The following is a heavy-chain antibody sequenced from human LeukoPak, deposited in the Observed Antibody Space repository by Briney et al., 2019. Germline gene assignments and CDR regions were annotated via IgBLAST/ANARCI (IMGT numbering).Heavy chain of an antibody. CDR3: ARVRFSDSSVLTRKGSYYFDY. J-gene: IGHJ4*02. CDR1: GGSISSYY. CDR2: ISTSGST. V-gene: IGHV4-4*07. D-gene: IGHD3-22*01. Sequence: SETLSLTCTVSGGSISSYYWSWIRQPAGKGLEWIGHISTSGSTNYNPSLKSRVTMSVDTSKNQFSLKLSSVTAADTAVYYCARVRFSDSSVLTRKGSYYFDYWGQGTLVTVSS.